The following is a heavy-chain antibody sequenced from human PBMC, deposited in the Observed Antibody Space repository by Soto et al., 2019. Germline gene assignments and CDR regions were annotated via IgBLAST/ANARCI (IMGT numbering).Heavy chain of an antibody. D-gene: IGHD3-10*01. V-gene: IGHV4-39*01. J-gene: IGHJ5*02. CDR2: IYYSGST. Sequence: SETLSLTCTVSGGSISSPNFYWGWIRQPPGKGLEWIGSIYYSGSTYYNPSLKSRVTISVDTSKNQFSLKLSSVTAADTAVYYCARRSMVRGTNWFDPWGQGTLVTVSS. CDR3: ARRSMVRGTNWFDP. CDR1: GGSISSPNFY.